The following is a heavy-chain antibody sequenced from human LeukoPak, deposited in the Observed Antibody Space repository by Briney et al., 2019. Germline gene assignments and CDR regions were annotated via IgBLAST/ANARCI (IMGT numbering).Heavy chain of an antibody. Sequence: SGTLSPTCAVSGGSISSNNWWSWVRQPPGKGLEWIGEIYHSGRTSYNPSLKSRVTISVDKSKNQFSLNLSSVTAADTAVYYCARDLSVVGAPGWGQGTLVTVSS. CDR3: ARDLSVVGAPG. D-gene: IGHD2-15*01. CDR1: GGSISSNNW. V-gene: IGHV4-4*02. CDR2: IYHSGRT. J-gene: IGHJ1*01.